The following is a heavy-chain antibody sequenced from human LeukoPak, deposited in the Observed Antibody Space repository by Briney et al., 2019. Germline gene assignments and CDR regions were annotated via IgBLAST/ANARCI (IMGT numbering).Heavy chain of an antibody. CDR1: GFTFSSYW. V-gene: IGHV3-7*01. D-gene: IGHD6-19*01. J-gene: IGHJ4*02. CDR3: AKDRYSSGWYSDFDY. Sequence: GGSLRLSCAASGFTFSSYWMSWVREAPGKGLEWGANMKQDGSEKYYVDSVKGRFAISRDNAKNSLYLQMNSLRAEDTAVYYCAKDRYSSGWYSDFDYWGQGTLVTVSS. CDR2: MKQDGSEK.